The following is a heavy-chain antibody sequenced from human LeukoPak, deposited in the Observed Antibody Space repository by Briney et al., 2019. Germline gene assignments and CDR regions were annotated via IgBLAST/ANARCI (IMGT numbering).Heavy chain of an antibody. CDR2: SSSSSSYI. J-gene: IGHJ4*02. V-gene: IGHV3-21*01. CDR3: ARVGYYYGSGSYYTIDY. Sequence: GGSLRLSCSASGFTFSSYSMNWVRQAPGKGLEWVSSSSSSSSYIYYADSVKGRFTISRDNAKNSLYLQMNSLRAEDTAVYYCARVGYYYGSGSYYTIDYWGQGTLVTVSS. CDR1: GFTFSSYS. D-gene: IGHD3-10*01.